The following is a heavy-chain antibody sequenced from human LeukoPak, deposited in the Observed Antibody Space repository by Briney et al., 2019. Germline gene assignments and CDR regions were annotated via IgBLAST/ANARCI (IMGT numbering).Heavy chain of an antibody. Sequence: GGSVHDSCQASGYTFTSYHMHWVRQAPGQGLAWMGIINPRGGTTHYVQKFRGGVTMTRDMSTSAVDIELSSLRSEGTVVYYCARFRGYSYLVYWRQGTLVTVSS. D-gene: IGHD5-18*01. CDR1: GYTFTSYH. V-gene: IGHV1-46*01. J-gene: IGHJ4*02. CDR3: ARFRGYSYLVY. CDR2: INPRGGTT.